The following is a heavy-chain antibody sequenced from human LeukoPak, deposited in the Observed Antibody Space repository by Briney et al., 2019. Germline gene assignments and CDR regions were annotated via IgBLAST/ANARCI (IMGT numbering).Heavy chain of an antibody. Sequence: SETLSLTCTVSGGSVSSYYWSWIRQPPGKALEWIGYIYNSENTKYNSSLESRVTISVDTSKNQFFLKLSSVTAADTAVYYCARFHSGPSGWYVLWYFDLWGRGTLVTVSS. D-gene: IGHD6-19*01. CDR3: ARFHSGPSGWYVLWYFDL. CDR2: IYNSENT. V-gene: IGHV4-4*09. CDR1: GGSVSSYY. J-gene: IGHJ2*01.